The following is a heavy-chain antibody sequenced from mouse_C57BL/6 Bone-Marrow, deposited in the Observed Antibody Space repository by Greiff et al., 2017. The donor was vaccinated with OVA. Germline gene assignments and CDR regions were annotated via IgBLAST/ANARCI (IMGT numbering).Heavy chain of an antibody. CDR2: INYDGSST. V-gene: IGHV5-16*01. CDR1: GFTFSDYY. J-gene: IGHJ4*01. CDR3: ARGGEYGSSFYYAMDY. Sequence: EVQLVESEGGLVQPGSSMKLSCTASGFTFSDYYMAWVRQVPEKGLEWVANINYDGSSTYYLDSLKSRFIISRDNAKNILYLQMGRLKSEDTATYYCARGGEYGSSFYYAMDYWGQGTSVTVSS. D-gene: IGHD1-1*01.